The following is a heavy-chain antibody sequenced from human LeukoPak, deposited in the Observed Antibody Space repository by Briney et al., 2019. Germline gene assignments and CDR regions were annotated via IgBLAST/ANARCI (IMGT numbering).Heavy chain of an antibody. J-gene: IGHJ4*02. D-gene: IGHD4-17*01. Sequence: SVKVSCKASGGTFSSYAISWVRQAPGQGLEWMGGIIPIFGTANYAQKFQGRVTITADESTSTAYMELRSLTSDDTAVYYCARGSRTTVLDYWGQGTLLTVSS. CDR2: IIPIFGTA. CDR1: GGTFSSYA. CDR3: ARGSRTTVLDY. V-gene: IGHV1-69*13.